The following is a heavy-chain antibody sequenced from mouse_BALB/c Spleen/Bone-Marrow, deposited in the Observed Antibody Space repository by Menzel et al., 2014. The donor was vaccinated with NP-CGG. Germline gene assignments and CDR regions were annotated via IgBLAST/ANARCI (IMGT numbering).Heavy chain of an antibody. CDR3: ARGPSYGNYLYYALDY. D-gene: IGHD2-10*02. CDR2: IISGGNT. J-gene: IGHJ4*01. CDR1: GFSFRSYA. V-gene: IGHV5-6-5*01. Sequence: EVQLQQSGGGLVKPGGSLKLSCAASGFSFRSYAMSWVRQTPERRLEWVASIISGGNTYYPDSVKGRFTISRDNDRTIIYLQMSSLSSEDTAMYYCARGPSYGNYLYYALDYWGQGTSVTVSS.